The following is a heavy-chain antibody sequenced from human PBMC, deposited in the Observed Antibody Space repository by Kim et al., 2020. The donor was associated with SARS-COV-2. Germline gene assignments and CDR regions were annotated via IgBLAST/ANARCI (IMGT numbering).Heavy chain of an antibody. CDR3: XRXDYXXXSGYYIDY. J-gene: IGHJ4*02. V-gene: IGHV4-34*01. D-gene: IGHD3-3*01. CDR2: INHSGST. CDR1: GGSFSGYY. Sequence: SETLSLTCAVYGGSFSGYYWSWIRQPPGKGLEWIGEINHSGSTNYNPSLKSRVTISVXXSKNQFSXXXSSXTAADTAVYYCXRXDYXXXSGYYIDYWGQGXXXTVSS.